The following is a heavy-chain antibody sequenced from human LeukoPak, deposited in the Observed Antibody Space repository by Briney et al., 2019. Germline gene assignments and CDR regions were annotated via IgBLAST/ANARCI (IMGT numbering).Heavy chain of an antibody. J-gene: IGHJ4*02. V-gene: IGHV4-34*01. CDR1: GGSFSGYY. CDR2: INHSGST. D-gene: IGHD6-19*01. Sequence: PSETLSLTCAVYGGSFSGYYWSWIRQPPGKGLEWIGEINHSGSTNYNPSLKSRLTISVDTSKNQFSLKLSSVTAADTAVYYCARGGWSSGREWGQGTLVTVSS. CDR3: ARGGWSSGRE.